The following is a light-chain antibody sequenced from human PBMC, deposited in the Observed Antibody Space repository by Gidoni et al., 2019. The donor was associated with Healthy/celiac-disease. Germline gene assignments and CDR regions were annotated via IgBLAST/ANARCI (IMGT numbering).Light chain of an antibody. V-gene: IGLV1-51*02. CDR2: ENN. Sequence: QPVLTQPPSVSAAPGQKVTIPCSGSSPNIGNNYVSWYQQLPGTAPKLLIYENNKRPSGIPDRFSGSKSGTSATLGITGLQTGDEADYYCGTWDSSLSAEVFGGGTKLTVL. J-gene: IGLJ3*02. CDR3: GTWDSSLSAEV. CDR1: SPNIGNNY.